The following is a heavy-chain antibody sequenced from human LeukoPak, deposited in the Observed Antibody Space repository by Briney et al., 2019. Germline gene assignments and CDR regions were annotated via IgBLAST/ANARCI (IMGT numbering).Heavy chain of an antibody. D-gene: IGHD6-19*01. J-gene: IGHJ5*02. CDR1: GFTFSSYA. Sequence: GGSLRLSCAASGFTFSSYAMSWVRQAPGKGLEWVSAISGSGGSTYYADSVKGRFTISRDNAKNTLYLQMNSLRAEDTAVYYCARALAVTGTGGFDPWGQGTLVTVSS. CDR2: ISGSGGST. V-gene: IGHV3-23*01. CDR3: ARALAVTGTGGFDP.